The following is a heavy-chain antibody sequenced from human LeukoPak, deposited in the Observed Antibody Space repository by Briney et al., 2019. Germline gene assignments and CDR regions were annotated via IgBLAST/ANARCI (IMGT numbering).Heavy chain of an antibody. J-gene: IGHJ4*02. CDR1: GFTFSSYS. CDR3: ARKSMVRGVIR. Sequence: GGSLRLSCATSGFTFSSYSMNWVRQAPGKGLEWVSSISSSSSYIYYADSVKGRFTISRDNAKNSLYLQMNSLRAEDTAVYYCARKSMVRGVIRWGQGTLVTVSS. D-gene: IGHD3-10*01. CDR2: ISSSSSYI. V-gene: IGHV3-21*01.